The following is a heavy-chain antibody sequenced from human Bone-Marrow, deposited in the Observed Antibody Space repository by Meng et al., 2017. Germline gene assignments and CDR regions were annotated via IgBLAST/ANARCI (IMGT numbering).Heavy chain of an antibody. V-gene: IGHV1-69*05. CDR2: IIPIFGTA. Sequence: SVKVSCKASGGTFSSYAISWVRQAPGQGLEWMGGIIPIFGTANYAQKFQGRVTMTRNTSISTAYMELSSLRSEDTAVYYCARGKIRNYSSSWYVGCDYWGQGTLVTVSS. CDR3: ARGKIRNYSSSWYVGCDY. CDR1: GGTFSSYA. J-gene: IGHJ4*02. D-gene: IGHD6-13*01.